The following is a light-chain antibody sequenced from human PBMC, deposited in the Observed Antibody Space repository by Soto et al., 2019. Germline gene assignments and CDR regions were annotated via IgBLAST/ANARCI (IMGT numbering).Light chain of an antibody. CDR1: SSDVGGYNY. Sequence: QSVLTQPASVSGSPGQSITISCTGTSSDVGGYNYVSWYQQHPGKAPKLMIYDVSNRPSGVSNRFSGSKSGNTAALTISGLQAADGADYYCSSYTSSSTLVVFGGGTKLTVL. V-gene: IGLV2-14*01. CDR3: SSYTSSSTLVV. J-gene: IGLJ2*01. CDR2: DVS.